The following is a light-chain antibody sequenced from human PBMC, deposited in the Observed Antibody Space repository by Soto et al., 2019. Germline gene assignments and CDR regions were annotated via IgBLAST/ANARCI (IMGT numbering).Light chain of an antibody. CDR3: QQYHRWPIT. Sequence: DIVMTQSPATLSVAPGERVTFSCRASQGVSRKLAWYQHKPGQAPRLLISGASTGATGIPARFSGSGSGTVFTLTISSLQSEDCAISYCQQYHRWPITFGGWGKVDIK. V-gene: IGKV3-15*01. J-gene: IGKJ4*01. CDR2: GAS. CDR1: QGVSRK.